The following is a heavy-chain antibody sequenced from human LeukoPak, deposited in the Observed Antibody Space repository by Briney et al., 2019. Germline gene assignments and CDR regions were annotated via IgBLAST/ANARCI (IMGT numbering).Heavy chain of an antibody. V-gene: IGHV1-8*01. CDR1: GYTFTSYD. CDR3: ARGRLHDYGDYDN. Sequence: ASVKVSCKASGYTFTSYDINWVRQATGQGLEWMGWMNPNSGNTGYAQKFQGRVTMTRNTSISTAYMGLSSLRSEDTAVYYCARGRLHDYGDYDNWGQGTLVTVSS. J-gene: IGHJ4*02. D-gene: IGHD4-17*01. CDR2: MNPNSGNT.